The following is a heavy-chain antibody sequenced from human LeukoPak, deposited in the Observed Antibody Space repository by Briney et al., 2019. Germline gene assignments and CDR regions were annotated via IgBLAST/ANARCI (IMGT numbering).Heavy chain of an antibody. V-gene: IGHV3-23*01. CDR1: GFTFTNSA. J-gene: IGHJ5*02. CDR3: AKDREYLNWFDP. CDR2: ISATGRTT. Sequence: PGGSPRLSCVASGFTFTNSAMSWVRQAPGKGLEWVSSISATGRTTYYADSVKGRFTISRDSSKNTLYLQMNSLRAEDTAVYYCAKDREYLNWFDPWGQGTLVTVSS. D-gene: IGHD2/OR15-2a*01.